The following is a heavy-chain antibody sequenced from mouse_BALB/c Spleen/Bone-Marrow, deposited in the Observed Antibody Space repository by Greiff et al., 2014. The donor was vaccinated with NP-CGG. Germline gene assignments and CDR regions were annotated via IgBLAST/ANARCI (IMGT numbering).Heavy chain of an antibody. J-gene: IGHJ2*01. CDR1: GYTFTSYW. CDR3: AGPFDY. CDR2: INPSNGRT. V-gene: IGHV1S81*02. Sequence: QVQLQQSGAELVKPGASVKLSCKASGYTFTSYWMHWVKQRPGQGLEWIGEINPSNGRTNYNEKFESKATLTVDKSSSTAYMQLSSLTSEDSVVYYCAGPFDYWGQGTTLTVSS.